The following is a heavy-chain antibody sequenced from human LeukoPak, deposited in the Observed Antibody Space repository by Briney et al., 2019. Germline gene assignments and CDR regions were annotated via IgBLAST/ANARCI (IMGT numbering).Heavy chain of an antibody. CDR2: ISGSGGST. Sequence: PGGSLRLSCAASGFTFSSYAMSWVRQGPGKGLDWVSTISGSGGSTYYADSVRGRFTISRDNSKSALYLQMNSLRAEDTAVYYCAKGANFVVVPAAVHWLDPWGQGTLVTVSS. V-gene: IGHV3-23*01. CDR3: AKGANFVVVPAAVHWLDP. J-gene: IGHJ5*02. D-gene: IGHD2-2*01. CDR1: GFTFSSYA.